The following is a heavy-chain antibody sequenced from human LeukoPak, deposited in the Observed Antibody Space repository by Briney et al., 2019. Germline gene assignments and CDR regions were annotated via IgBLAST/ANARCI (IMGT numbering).Heavy chain of an antibody. CDR2: ISVYNGNT. CDR3: ARGGYYYDSSGYYWDY. J-gene: IGHJ4*02. D-gene: IGHD3-22*01. V-gene: IGHV1-18*01. Sequence: GASVKVSCKASGYTFTSYGISWVRQAPGQGLEWMGWISVYNGNTNYAQKFQGRVTMTTDTSTSTAYMELRSLRSDDTAVYYCARGGYYYDSSGYYWDYWGQGTLVTVSS. CDR1: GYTFTSYG.